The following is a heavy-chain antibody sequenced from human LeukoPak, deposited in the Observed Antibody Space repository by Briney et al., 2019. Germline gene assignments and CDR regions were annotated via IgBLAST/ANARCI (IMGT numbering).Heavy chain of an antibody. CDR3: ATYRQVLLPFES. Sequence: PGGSLRLSCAASGFTFSNCAMHWVRQAPGKGLEWVAVISSDGSNKYYADSVRGRFTISRDNSKSTLSLQMNSLRAEDTAIYYCATYRQVLLPFESWGQGTLVTVSS. CDR2: ISSDGSNK. V-gene: IGHV3-30*04. J-gene: IGHJ4*02. CDR1: GFTFSNCA. D-gene: IGHD2-8*02.